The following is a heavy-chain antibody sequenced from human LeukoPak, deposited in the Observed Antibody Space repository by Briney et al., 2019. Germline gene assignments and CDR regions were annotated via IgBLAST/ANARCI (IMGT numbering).Heavy chain of an antibody. CDR1: GGTFSGYA. D-gene: IGHD3-9*01. V-gene: IGHV1-69*05. Sequence: SVKVSCKASGGTFSGYAICWVRQAPGQGLEWMGGIIPIFNTANYAQKFQGRVTIGTDGSTNTAYMELSSLRSEDTAVYFCARGTLGDILTGSYDCWGQGTLVTVSS. J-gene: IGHJ4*02. CDR3: ARGTLGDILTGSYDC. CDR2: IIPIFNTA.